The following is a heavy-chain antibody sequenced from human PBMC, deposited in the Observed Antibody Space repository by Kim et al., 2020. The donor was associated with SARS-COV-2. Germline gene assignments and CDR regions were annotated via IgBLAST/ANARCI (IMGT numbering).Heavy chain of an antibody. V-gene: IGHV4-31*03. J-gene: IGHJ4*02. CDR2: VHYSGSP. CDR3: ARSRVTKNSSGYEGWFDC. D-gene: IGHD3-22*01. Sequence: SETLSLTCTVSGGSISSGGYFWSWIRQHPGKGLEWIGYVHYSGSPYYNPSLQSRLTISVDTSKNQFSLNLSSVTAADTAVYFCARSRVTKNSSGYEGWFDCWGQGTLVTVSS. CDR1: GGSISSGGYF.